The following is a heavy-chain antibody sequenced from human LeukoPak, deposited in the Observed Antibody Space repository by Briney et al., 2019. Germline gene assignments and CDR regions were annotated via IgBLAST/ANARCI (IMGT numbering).Heavy chain of an antibody. Sequence: GGSLRLSCAASGFTFSSYSMNWVRQAPGKGLEWVSSISSSSSYIYYADSVKGRFTIPRDNAKNSLYLQMNSLRAEDTAVYYCAREDHSNYNYWGQGTLVTVSS. V-gene: IGHV3-21*01. CDR3: AREDHSNYNY. J-gene: IGHJ4*02. CDR2: ISSSSSYI. CDR1: GFTFSSYS. D-gene: IGHD4-11*01.